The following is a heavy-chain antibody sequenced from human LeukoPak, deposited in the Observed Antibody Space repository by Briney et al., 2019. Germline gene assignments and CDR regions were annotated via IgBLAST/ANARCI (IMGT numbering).Heavy chain of an antibody. Sequence: GGSLRLSCAASGFTFSSYGMHWVRQAPGKGLEWVAVIWYDGSNKYYAESVKGRFTISRDNSKNTLYLQMNSLRAEDTAVYYCARDCSGGSCYSFDYWGQGTLVTVSS. J-gene: IGHJ4*02. CDR1: GFTFSSYG. CDR2: IWYDGSNK. CDR3: ARDCSGGSCYSFDY. V-gene: IGHV3-33*01. D-gene: IGHD2-15*01.